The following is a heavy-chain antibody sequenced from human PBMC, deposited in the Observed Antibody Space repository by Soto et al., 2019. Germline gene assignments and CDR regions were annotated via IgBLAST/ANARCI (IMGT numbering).Heavy chain of an antibody. CDR2: INADGTTT. V-gene: IGHV3-74*01. CDR3: ATVATHSYNWVDP. J-gene: IGHJ5*02. CDR1: GFTFSTYW. Sequence: EVHLVESGGGLVQPGGSLRLSCAASGFTFSTYWMHWVRHAPGKGLVWVSRINADGTTTTYADSVKGRFTISRDNAKNTLYLQMNSLRAEDTAVYFCATVATHSYNWVDPWGQGTLVTISS.